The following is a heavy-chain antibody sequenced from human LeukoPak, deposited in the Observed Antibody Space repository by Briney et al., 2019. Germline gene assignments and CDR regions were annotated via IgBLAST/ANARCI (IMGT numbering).Heavy chain of an antibody. J-gene: IGHJ4*02. CDR3: ARDLYDILTGYPDYYFDY. V-gene: IGHV1-2*02. CDR1: GYTFTGYY. Sequence: ASVKVSCKASGYTFTGYYMHWVRQAPGQGLEWMGWINPNSGGTNYAQKFKGRVTMTRGTSISTAYMELSRLRSDDTAVYYCARDLYDILTGYPDYYFDYWGQGTLVTVSS. CDR2: INPNSGGT. D-gene: IGHD3-9*01.